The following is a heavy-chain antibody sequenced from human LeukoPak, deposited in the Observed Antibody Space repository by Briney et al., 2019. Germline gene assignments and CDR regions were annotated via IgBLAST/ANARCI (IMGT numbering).Heavy chain of an antibody. CDR1: GGSISSGSYY. V-gene: IGHV4-61*02. D-gene: IGHD3-22*01. CDR2: IYTSGST. Sequence: PSETLSLTCTVSGGSISSGSYYWSWIRQPAGKGLEWIGRIYTSGSTNYNPSLKSRVTISVDTPKNQFSLKLSSVTAADTAVYYCARHALYYDSSGSVDYWGQGTLVTVSS. CDR3: ARHALYYDSSGSVDY. J-gene: IGHJ4*02.